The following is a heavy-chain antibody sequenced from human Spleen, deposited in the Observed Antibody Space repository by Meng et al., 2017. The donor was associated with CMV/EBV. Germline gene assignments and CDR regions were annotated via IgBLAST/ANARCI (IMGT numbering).Heavy chain of an antibody. CDR1: TFSSSA. Sequence: TFSSSAISLVRQAPGQGLEWMGGIIPIFGTANYAQKFQGRVTITTDESTSTAYMELSSLRSEDTAVYYCARAGDDILTGYPYNWFDPWGQGTLVTVSS. CDR3: ARAGDDILTGYPYNWFDP. J-gene: IGHJ5*02. V-gene: IGHV1-69*05. CDR2: IIPIFGTA. D-gene: IGHD3-9*01.